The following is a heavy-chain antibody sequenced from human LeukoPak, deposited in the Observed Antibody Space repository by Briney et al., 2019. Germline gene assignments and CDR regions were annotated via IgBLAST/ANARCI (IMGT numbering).Heavy chain of an antibody. V-gene: IGHV1-2*02. CDR1: GYTFTGYY. CDR2: INPNSGGT. CDR3: ARGSTVTNYYYGMDV. D-gene: IGHD4-17*01. Sequence: ASVKVSCKASGYTFTGYYMHWVRQAPGQGLERMGWINPNSGGTNYAQKFQGRVTMTRDTSISTAYMELSRLRSDDTAVYYCARGSTVTNYYYGMDVWGQGTTVTVSS. J-gene: IGHJ6*02.